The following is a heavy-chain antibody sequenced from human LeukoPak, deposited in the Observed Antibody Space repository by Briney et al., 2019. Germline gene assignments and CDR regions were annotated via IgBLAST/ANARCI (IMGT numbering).Heavy chain of an antibody. CDR2: VSYSATT. V-gene: IGHV4-39*01. CDR3: ARHTYSIFYFDY. J-gene: IGHJ4*02. CDR1: GDSISSSCYF. D-gene: IGHD5-18*01. Sequence: SETLSLTCTVSGDSISSSCYFWGWIRQPPGKGLEWIASVSYSATTSYNPSLKSRATISLDTSKNQFSLKVNSVTAADTAVYYCARHTYSIFYFDYWGQGTLVTVSS.